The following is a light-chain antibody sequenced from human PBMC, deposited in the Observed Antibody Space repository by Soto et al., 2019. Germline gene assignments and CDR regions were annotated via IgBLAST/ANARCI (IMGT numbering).Light chain of an antibody. CDR3: QQYYSTPWT. Sequence: DIVMTQSPDSLAVSLGERATINCKSSQNLLYSSNNKNYLSWYQQKPGQSPKLLIYWASTRESGVPDRFSGSGSGTDFTLTISSLQAEDVAVYYCQQYYSTPWTFGQGTKLEIK. CDR2: WAS. V-gene: IGKV4-1*01. CDR1: QNLLYSSNNKNY. J-gene: IGKJ1*01.